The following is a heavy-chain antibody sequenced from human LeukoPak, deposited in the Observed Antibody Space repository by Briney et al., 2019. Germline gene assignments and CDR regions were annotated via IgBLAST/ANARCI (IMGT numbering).Heavy chain of an antibody. J-gene: IGHJ4*02. CDR2: ISWNSGSI. CDR1: GFTFDDYA. D-gene: IGHD6-13*01. V-gene: IGHV3-9*01. CDR3: QKDSSSWYEGRFDY. Sequence: PGGSLRLSCAASGFTFDDYAMHWVRQAPGKGLEWVSGISWNSGSIGYADSVKGRFTISRDNAKNSLYLQMNSLRAEDTALYYCQKDSSSWYEGRFDYGGQGTLVTVS.